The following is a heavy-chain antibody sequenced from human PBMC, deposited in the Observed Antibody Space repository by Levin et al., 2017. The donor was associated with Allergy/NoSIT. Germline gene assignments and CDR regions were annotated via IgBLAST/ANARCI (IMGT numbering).Heavy chain of an antibody. D-gene: IGHD4-23*01. Sequence: GASVKVSCKASGYTFTSYDINWVRQATGQGLEWMGWMNPNSGNTGYAQRFQGRVTMTRSPSISTAYMELSSLRSDDTAVYYCARGHDYGGPDYWGQGTLVTVSS. CDR1: GYTFTSYD. CDR2: MNPNSGNT. V-gene: IGHV1-8*01. CDR3: ARGHDYGGPDY. J-gene: IGHJ4*02.